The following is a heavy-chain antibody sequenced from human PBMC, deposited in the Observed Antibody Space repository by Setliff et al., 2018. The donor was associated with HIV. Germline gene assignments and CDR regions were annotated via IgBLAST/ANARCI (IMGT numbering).Heavy chain of an antibody. CDR1: GGSISSGNYY. D-gene: IGHD2-2*01. CDR2: ISHTGST. CDR3: ARVQLYDATAYYSSFES. V-gene: IGHV4-61*01. J-gene: IGHJ4*02. Sequence: LSLTCTVSGGSISSGNYYWNWIRQHPGKGLEGIGYISHTGSTNFNPSLKSRGSMSVDLSKDQFSLHLVSVTAADTAVYCCARVQLYDATAYYSSFESWGPGILVTVSS.